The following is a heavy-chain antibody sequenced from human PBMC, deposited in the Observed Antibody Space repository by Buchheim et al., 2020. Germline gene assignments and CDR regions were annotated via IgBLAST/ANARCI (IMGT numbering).Heavy chain of an antibody. CDR3: ARDLELGY. J-gene: IGHJ4*02. Sequence: QVQLQESGPGLVKPSETLSLTCTVSDGSLSHYYWNWVRQPPGKGLEWIGYINYSGSTSYNPSLKSRVTVSIDMSKNQFSLQLSSVTAADTAMYYCARDLELGYWGQG. CDR1: DGSLSHYY. D-gene: IGHD3-3*01. V-gene: IGHV4-59*01. CDR2: INYSGST.